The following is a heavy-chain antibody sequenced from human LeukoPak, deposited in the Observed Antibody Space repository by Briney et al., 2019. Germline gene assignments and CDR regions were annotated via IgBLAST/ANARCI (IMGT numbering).Heavy chain of an antibody. Sequence: SETLSLTCTVSGGSISRYYWSWIRRPPGKGLEWLGYIDDRGNTNYNPSLKSQVTISVDKSKNQFSLKLSFVTAADTAMYYCARSDYHNSGSHTVFDAFDIWGQGTRVTVSS. CDR1: GGSISRYY. J-gene: IGHJ3*02. CDR3: ARSDYHNSGSHTVFDAFDI. D-gene: IGHD3-10*01. V-gene: IGHV4-59*01. CDR2: IDDRGNT.